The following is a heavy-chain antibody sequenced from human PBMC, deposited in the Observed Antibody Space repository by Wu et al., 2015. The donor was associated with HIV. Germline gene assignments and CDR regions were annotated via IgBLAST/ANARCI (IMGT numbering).Heavy chain of an antibody. D-gene: IGHD3-22*01. J-gene: IGHJ1*01. CDR2: IIPIFGTT. CDR3: ARDPYDSSGYYGPGDFQH. V-gene: IGHV1-69*15. CDR1: GDNFVSYT. Sequence: QAQLVQSGAEVKKPGSSVRISCKASGDNFVSYTISWVRQAPGQGLEWMGRIIPIFGTTNYAQKFQGRVTITADESTNTAYMELSSLRSEDTAIYYCARDPYDSSGYYGPGDFQHWARAPWSPSPQ.